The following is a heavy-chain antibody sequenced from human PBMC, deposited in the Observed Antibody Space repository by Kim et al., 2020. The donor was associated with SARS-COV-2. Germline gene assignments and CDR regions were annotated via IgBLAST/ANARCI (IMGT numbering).Heavy chain of an antibody. Sequence: NPSLKSRLSISMDTSKNLFSLKLNSVTATDTAVYYCARIVNRATGNSDFDSWGQGTLVTVSS. J-gene: IGHJ4*02. CDR3: ARIVNRATGNSDFDS. D-gene: IGHD7-27*01. V-gene: IGHV4-30-2*05.